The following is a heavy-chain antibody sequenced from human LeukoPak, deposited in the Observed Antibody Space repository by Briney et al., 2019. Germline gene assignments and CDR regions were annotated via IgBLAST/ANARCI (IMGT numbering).Heavy chain of an antibody. D-gene: IGHD3-3*01. CDR2: ISSSSSYI. V-gene: IGHV3-21*01. CDR3: ARDSHPRRVRFLEWLLTGDAFDI. Sequence: AGGSLRLSCAASGFTFSSYSMNWVRQAPGKGLEWVSSISSSSSYIYYADSVKGRFTISRDNAKNSLYLQMNSLRAEDTAAYYCARDSHPRRVRFLEWLLTGDAFDIWGQGTMVTVSS. CDR1: GFTFSSYS. J-gene: IGHJ3*02.